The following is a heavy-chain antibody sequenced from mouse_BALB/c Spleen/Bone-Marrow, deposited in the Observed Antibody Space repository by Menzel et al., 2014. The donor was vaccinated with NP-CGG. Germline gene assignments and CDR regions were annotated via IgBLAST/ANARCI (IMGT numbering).Heavy chain of an antibody. CDR1: GYSFTGYF. V-gene: IGHV1-20*02. D-gene: IGHD1-1*01. CDR2: INPYNGDT. CDR3: TRVTTDWYFDV. Sequence: VQLQQSGPELVKPGASVKISCKASGYSFTGYFMNWVMQSHGKSLEWIGRINPYNGDTFYNQKFKGKATLTVDKSSSTAHMELRSLASVDSAVYYCTRVTTDWYFDVWGAGTTVTVSS. J-gene: IGHJ1*01.